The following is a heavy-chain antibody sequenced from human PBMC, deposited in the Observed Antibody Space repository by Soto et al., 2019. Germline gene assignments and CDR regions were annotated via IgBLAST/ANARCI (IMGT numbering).Heavy chain of an antibody. CDR2: ISNNGGTA. Sequence: VHLVESGGGLVQPGGSLRVSCSASGFTFSTYSMHWVRQAPGKGLELVSAISNNGGTAYYSDSVKGRFTISRDDSKNTLYLLMTSPRPEDTAVYYCVKGEYQYYYYLLGMDVWGQGTTVTVSS. CDR3: VKGEYQYYYYLLGMDV. J-gene: IGHJ6*02. D-gene: IGHD2-2*01. CDR1: GFTFSTYS. V-gene: IGHV3-64D*08.